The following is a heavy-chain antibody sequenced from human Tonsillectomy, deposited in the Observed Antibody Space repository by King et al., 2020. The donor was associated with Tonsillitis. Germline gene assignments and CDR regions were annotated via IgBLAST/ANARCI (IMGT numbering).Heavy chain of an antibody. CDR1: GFTFSSSA. CDR3: AKDRSSYGFSGMNV. Sequence: EVQLVESGGGLVQPGGSLRLSCAASGFTFSSSAPNWVRQAPGKGLEWVSTISGSGDRTHYADSVKGRFTVSRDNSKNTLYLQMNSLRAGDTAVFYCAKDRSSYGFSGMNVWGQGTTVTVSS. J-gene: IGHJ6*02. CDR2: ISGSGDRT. V-gene: IGHV3-23*04. D-gene: IGHD5-12*01.